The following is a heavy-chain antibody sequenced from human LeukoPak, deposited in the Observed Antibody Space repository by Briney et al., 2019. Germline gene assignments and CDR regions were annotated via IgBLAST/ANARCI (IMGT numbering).Heavy chain of an antibody. D-gene: IGHD3-10*01. J-gene: IGHJ5*02. V-gene: IGHV4-39*01. CDR3: ARHVGGLWFGELTAAFDP. CDR2: IYYSGST. Sequence: SETLSLTCTVSGGSISSSSYYWGWIRQPPGKGQEWIGSIYYSGSTYYNPSLKSRVTISVDTSKNQFSLKLSSVTAADTAVYYCARHVGGLWFGELTAAFDPWGQGTLVTVSS. CDR1: GGSISSSSYY.